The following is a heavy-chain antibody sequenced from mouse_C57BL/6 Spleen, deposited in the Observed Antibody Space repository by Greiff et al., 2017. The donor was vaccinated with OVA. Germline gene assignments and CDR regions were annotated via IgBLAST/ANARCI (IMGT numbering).Heavy chain of an antibody. J-gene: IGHJ2*01. Sequence: EVQLQQSVAELVRPGASVKLSCTASGFNIKNPYMHWVKQRPEQGLEWIGRIDPANGNTKYAPKFQGKATITADTSSNTAYLQLSSLTSEDTAIYYCARIRTGTGYFDYWGQGTTLTVSS. D-gene: IGHD4-1*01. CDR2: IDPANGNT. CDR1: GFNIKNPY. CDR3: ARIRTGTGYFDY. V-gene: IGHV14-3*01.